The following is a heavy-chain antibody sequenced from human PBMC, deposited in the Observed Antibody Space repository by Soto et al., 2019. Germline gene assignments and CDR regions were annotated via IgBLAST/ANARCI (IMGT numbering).Heavy chain of an antibody. CDR1: GFTFSSYG. CDR2: ISYDGSNK. J-gene: IGHJ4*02. Sequence: PGGSLRLSCAASGFTFSSYGMHWVRQAPGKGLEWVAVISYDGSNKYYADSVKGRFTISRDNSKNTLYLQMNSLRAEDTAVYYCAKDLPLVAGFDYWGQGTLVTVSS. CDR3: AKDLPLVAGFDY. V-gene: IGHV3-30*18. D-gene: IGHD2-15*01.